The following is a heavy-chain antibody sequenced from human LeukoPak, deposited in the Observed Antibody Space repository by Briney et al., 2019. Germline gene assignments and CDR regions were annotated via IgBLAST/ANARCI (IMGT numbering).Heavy chain of an antibody. CDR3: ARDLPRGPANY. CDR2: INPNDGST. CDR1: GYTFTNYY. J-gene: IGHJ4*02. D-gene: IGHD2-2*01. Sequence: ASVKVSCKASGYTFTNYYLRWVRQGPGQGLEWMGIINPNDGSTSYGQKFQGRVTMTRDTSTSTVYMDVSSLRSEDTAVYYCARDLPRGPANYWGQGTLVTVSS. V-gene: IGHV1-46*01.